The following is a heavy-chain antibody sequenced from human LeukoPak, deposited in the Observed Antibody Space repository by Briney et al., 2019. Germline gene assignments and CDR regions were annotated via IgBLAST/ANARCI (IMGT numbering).Heavy chain of an antibody. J-gene: IGHJ4*02. D-gene: IGHD6-19*01. Sequence: SETLSLTCTVSGGSISSYYWSWIRQPPGKGLEWNGYIYYSGSTNYNPSLKSRVTISVDTSKNQFSLKLSSVTAADTAVYYCARDSGSGWYAFDYWGQGTLVTVSS. CDR2: IYYSGST. CDR3: ARDSGSGWYAFDY. CDR1: GGSISSYY. V-gene: IGHV4-59*01.